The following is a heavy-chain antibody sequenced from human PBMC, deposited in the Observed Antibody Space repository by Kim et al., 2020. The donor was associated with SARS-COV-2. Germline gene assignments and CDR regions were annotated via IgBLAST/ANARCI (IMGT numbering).Heavy chain of an antibody. CDR2: ISGSGGST. J-gene: IGHJ3*02. Sequence: GGSLRLSCAASGFTFSSYAMSWVRQAPGKGLEWVSAISGSGGSTYYADSVKGRFTISRDNSKNTLYLQMNSLRAEDTAVYYCAKAEYSSGWELRIDAFDIWGQGTMVTVSS. D-gene: IGHD6-19*01. V-gene: IGHV3-23*01. CDR3: AKAEYSSGWELRIDAFDI. CDR1: GFTFSSYA.